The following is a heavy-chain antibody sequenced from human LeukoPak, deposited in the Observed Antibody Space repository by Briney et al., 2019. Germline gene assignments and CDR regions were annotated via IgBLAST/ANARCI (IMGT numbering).Heavy chain of an antibody. CDR1: GGSFSGYY. J-gene: IGHJ5*02. V-gene: IGHV4-34*01. D-gene: IGHD2-2*01. Sequence: SETLSLTCAVYGGSFSGYYWIWIRQPPGKGLEWIGEINHSGSTNYNPSLKSRVTISVDTSKNQFSLKLSSVTAADTAVYYCARGQDIVVVPAEGWFDPWGQGTLVTVSS. CDR2: INHSGST. CDR3: ARGQDIVVVPAEGWFDP.